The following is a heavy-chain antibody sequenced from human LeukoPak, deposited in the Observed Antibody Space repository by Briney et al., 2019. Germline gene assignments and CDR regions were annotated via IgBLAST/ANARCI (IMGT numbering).Heavy chain of an antibody. D-gene: IGHD1-26*01. CDR3: ARDEVGTTSREVWFDY. Sequence: PGGSLRLSCAASGFTFNDYSMTWVRQAPGRGLEWVSGINRNAGSTGYADSVEGRFTISRDNAKNSLYLQMNSLRAEDTALYYCARDEVGTTSREVWFDYWGQGTLVTVSS. J-gene: IGHJ4*02. V-gene: IGHV3-20*04. CDR2: INRNAGST. CDR1: GFTFNDYS.